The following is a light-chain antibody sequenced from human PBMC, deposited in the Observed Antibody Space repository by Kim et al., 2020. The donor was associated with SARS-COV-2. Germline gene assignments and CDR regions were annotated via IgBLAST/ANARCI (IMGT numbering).Light chain of an antibody. Sequence: EIVMTQSPATLSVSPGERATLSCRASESVSSNLAWYQQKFGQAPRLLIYGASTRATGVPARFSGSGSGTEFTLTISSLQSEDFVVYYCQQYDKWAVTFGGGTKVDIK. J-gene: IGKJ4*01. CDR2: GAS. V-gene: IGKV3-15*01. CDR3: QQYDKWAVT. CDR1: ESVSSN.